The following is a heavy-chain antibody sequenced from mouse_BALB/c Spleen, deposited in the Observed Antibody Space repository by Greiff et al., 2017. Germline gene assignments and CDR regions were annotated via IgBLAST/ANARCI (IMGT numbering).Heavy chain of an antibody. V-gene: IGHV5-9*03. D-gene: IGHD2-1*01. Sequence: EVQLVESGGGLVKPGGSLKLSCAASGFTFSSYTMSWVRQTPEKRLEWVATISSGGGNTYYPDSVKGRFTISRDNAKNNLYLQMSSLRSEDTALYYCARFGKGYARDYWGQGTSVTVSS. CDR2: ISSGGGNT. CDR1: GFTFSSYT. J-gene: IGHJ4*01. CDR3: ARFGKGYARDY.